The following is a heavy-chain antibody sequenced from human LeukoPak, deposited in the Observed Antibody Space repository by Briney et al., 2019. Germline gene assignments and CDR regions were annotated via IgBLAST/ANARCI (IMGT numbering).Heavy chain of an antibody. V-gene: IGHV3-66*01. Sequence: GGSLRLSCAASGLTHSSNYMSGVRPAPGKGLEWVSVIYSGGTTYYADSVKGRFTISRDNSKNSLYLQMNSLRAEDTAVYYCARDAEGIDAFDIWGQGTMVTVSS. J-gene: IGHJ3*02. CDR2: IYSGGTT. CDR3: ARDAEGIDAFDI. CDR1: GLTHSSNY.